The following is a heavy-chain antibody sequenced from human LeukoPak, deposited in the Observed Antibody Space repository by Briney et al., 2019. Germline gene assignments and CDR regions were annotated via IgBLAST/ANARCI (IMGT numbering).Heavy chain of an antibody. CDR1: GGSISSSSYY. V-gene: IGHV4-39*01. J-gene: IGHJ6*03. CDR3: ARRPTVTYYYYYMDV. D-gene: IGHD4-17*01. Sequence: KPSETLSLTCTVSGGSISSSSYYWGWIRQPPGKGLEWIGSIYYSGSTYYNPSLKSRVTISVDTSKNQFSLKLSSVTAADTAVYYCARRPTVTYYYYYMDVWGKGTTVTVSS. CDR2: IYYSGST.